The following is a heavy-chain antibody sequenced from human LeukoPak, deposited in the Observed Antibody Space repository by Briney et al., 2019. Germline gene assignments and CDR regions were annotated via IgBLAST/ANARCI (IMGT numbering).Heavy chain of an antibody. D-gene: IGHD6-13*01. J-gene: IGHJ4*02. CDR1: GFIFTSYW. Sequence: GESLQISCQGSGFIFTSYWIGWGRQVPGKGLEWMGMFSAGDYDTTYSPSFQGQVTISADKSISTAYLQWSSLKASDTAMYYCARGDGSSWDFDYWGQGTLVTVSS. CDR3: ARGDGSSWDFDY. V-gene: IGHV5-51*01. CDR2: FSAGDYDT.